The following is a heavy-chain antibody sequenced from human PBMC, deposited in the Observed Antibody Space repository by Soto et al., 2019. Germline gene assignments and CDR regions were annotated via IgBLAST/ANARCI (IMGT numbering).Heavy chain of an antibody. CDR2: IYPGDSET. J-gene: IGHJ5*01. Sequence: GEPLKISCKGSGYNFTTFWIGWVRQMPGKGLEWMGIIYPGDSETKYSPDFEGQVTISADRSTNTAYLQWRSLRASDTAMYYCARLGFPGAIYFDSWGLGTLVPASS. CDR3: ARLGFPGAIYFDS. CDR1: GYNFTTFW. V-gene: IGHV5-51*01.